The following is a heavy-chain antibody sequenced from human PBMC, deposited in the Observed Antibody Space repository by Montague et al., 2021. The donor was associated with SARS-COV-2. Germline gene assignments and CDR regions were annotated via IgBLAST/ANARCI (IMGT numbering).Heavy chain of an antibody. J-gene: IGHJ3*02. Sequence: SETLSLTCTVSGVSISGYDWTWIRQPPGKGLEWIGVINYSGSTHYNPSLKSRVTMSVDTSENQFSLKLSSVAAADTAVYYCAKQALTRCCTSTTGFGAAFDIWGQGTMVTVSS. CDR1: GVSISGYD. D-gene: IGHD2-2*01. CDR3: AKQALTRCCTSTTGFGAAFDI. V-gene: IGHV4-34*01. CDR2: INYSGST.